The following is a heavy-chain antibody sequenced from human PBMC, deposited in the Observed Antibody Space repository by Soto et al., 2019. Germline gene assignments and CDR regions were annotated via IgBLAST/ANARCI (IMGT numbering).Heavy chain of an antibody. J-gene: IGHJ5*02. CDR1: GGSISSSSYY. V-gene: IGHV4-39*01. CDR2: IYYSGST. CDR3: ARHIPVAGTQYWFDP. Sequence: SETLSLTCTVSGGSISSSSYYWGWIRQPPGKGLEWIGSIYYSGSTYYNPSLKSRVTISVDTSKNQFSLKLSSVTAADTAVYYCARHIPVAGTQYWFDPWGQGPLVTVSS. D-gene: IGHD6-19*01.